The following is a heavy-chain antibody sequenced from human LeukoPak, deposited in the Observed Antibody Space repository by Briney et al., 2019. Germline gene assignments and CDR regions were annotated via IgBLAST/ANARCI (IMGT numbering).Heavy chain of an antibody. CDR3: AGNSGDF. J-gene: IGHJ4*02. Sequence: SETLSLTCTVSGGSISSYYWSWIRQPAGEGLEWIGRIYTSGNTIYNPSLKSRVTMSLDTSKNQFSLKLTSVTAADTAVYYCAGNSGDFWGQGTLVTVSS. D-gene: IGHD4-23*01. V-gene: IGHV4-4*07. CDR1: GGSISSYY. CDR2: IYTSGNT.